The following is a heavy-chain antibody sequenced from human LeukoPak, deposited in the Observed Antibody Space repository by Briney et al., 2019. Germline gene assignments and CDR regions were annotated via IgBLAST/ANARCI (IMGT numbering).Heavy chain of an antibody. V-gene: IGHV3-30*04. J-gene: IGHJ3*02. Sequence: PGGSLRLSCAASGFTFSSYAMHWVRHAPGKGLEWVAVISYDGSNKYYADSVKGRFTISRDNSKNTLYLQMNSLRAEDTAVYYCAKAKILLWFGESNAFDIWGQGTMVTVSS. D-gene: IGHD3-10*01. CDR2: ISYDGSNK. CDR3: AKAKILLWFGESNAFDI. CDR1: GFTFSSYA.